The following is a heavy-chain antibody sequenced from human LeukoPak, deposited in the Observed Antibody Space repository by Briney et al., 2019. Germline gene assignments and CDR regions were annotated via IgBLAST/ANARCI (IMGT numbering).Heavy chain of an antibody. CDR2: ISAYNGNT. V-gene: IGHV1-18*01. J-gene: IGHJ5*02. D-gene: IGHD5-12*01. CDR1: GYTFTSYD. Sequence: ASVKVSCKASGYTFTSYDINWVRQAPGQGLEWMGWISAYNGNTNYAQKLQGRVTMTTDTSTSTAYMELRSLRSDDTAVYYCARADIVDWFDPWGQGTLVTVSS. CDR3: ARADIVDWFDP.